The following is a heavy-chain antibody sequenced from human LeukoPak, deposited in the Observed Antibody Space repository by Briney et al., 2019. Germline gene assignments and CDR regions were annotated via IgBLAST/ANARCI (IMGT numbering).Heavy chain of an antibody. V-gene: IGHV4-34*01. CDR1: GGSFSGYY. J-gene: IGHJ5*02. Sequence: SETLSLTCAVYGGSFSGYYWSWIRQPPGKGLEWIGEINHSGSTNYNPSLKSRVTISVDTSKNQFSLKLSSVTAADTAVYYCARGRAGRYCSSTSCRNWFDPWGQGTLVTVSS. CDR2: INHSGST. CDR3: ARGRAGRYCSSTSCRNWFDP. D-gene: IGHD2-2*01.